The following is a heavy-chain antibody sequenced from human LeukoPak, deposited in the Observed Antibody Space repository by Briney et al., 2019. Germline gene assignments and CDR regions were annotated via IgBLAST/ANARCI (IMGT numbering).Heavy chain of an antibody. CDR1: GYTXTGHF. CDR3: AREYSRYSGTYYDY. V-gene: IGHV1-2*02. D-gene: IGHD5-12*01. Sequence: GASVKVSCKTSGYTXTGHFIHGVRQAPGQGLEWMGWSNPNSGDTNYAQKFQGRVTMTRDTSISTAYMELSRVISDDTAVYYCAREYSRYSGTYYDYWGQGTLVTVSS. CDR2: SNPNSGDT. J-gene: IGHJ4*02.